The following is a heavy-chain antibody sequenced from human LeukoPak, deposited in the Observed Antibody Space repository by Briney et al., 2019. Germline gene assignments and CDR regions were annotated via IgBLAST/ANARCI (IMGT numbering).Heavy chain of an antibody. J-gene: IGHJ5*02. Sequence: SETLSLTCTVSGSSIRSYYWSWIRHPPGKGLEWIGYIYYSGSTNYNPSLKSRVTISVDKSKNQFSLKLSSVTAADTAVYYCARDLGVTLPRIPWGQGTLVTVSS. CDR3: ARDLGVTLPRIP. V-gene: IGHV4-59*12. D-gene: IGHD2-21*02. CDR1: GSSIRSYY. CDR2: IYYSGST.